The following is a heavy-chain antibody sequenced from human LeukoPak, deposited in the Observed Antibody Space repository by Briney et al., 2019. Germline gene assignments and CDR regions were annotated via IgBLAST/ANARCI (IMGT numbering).Heavy chain of an antibody. Sequence: GGSLRLSCAASGFTFSTSWMSWVRQAPGKGLEWVANIKHDASETNYVDSVKGRSTISRDNAKNSLYLQMNSLRAEDTAVYYCARPRVPDSWGQGTLVTVSS. V-gene: IGHV3-7*01. CDR2: IKHDASET. CDR3: ARPRVPDS. J-gene: IGHJ4*02. CDR1: GFTFSTSW.